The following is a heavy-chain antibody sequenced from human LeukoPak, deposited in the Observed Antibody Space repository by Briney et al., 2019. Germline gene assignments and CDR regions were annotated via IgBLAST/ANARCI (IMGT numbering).Heavy chain of an antibody. J-gene: IGHJ4*02. CDR1: GFTFTAYY. CDR3: VREGNELLSKNFDY. D-gene: IGHD2-21*02. Sequence: ASVKVSCKASGFTFTAYYIHWVRQAPGQGLEWMGYINPHSGGTSSPQKFQGRVTMTMDTSISAAYMELSSLISDDTAMYYCVREGNELLSKNFDYWGQGTLVTVSS. V-gene: IGHV1-2*02. CDR2: INPHSGGT.